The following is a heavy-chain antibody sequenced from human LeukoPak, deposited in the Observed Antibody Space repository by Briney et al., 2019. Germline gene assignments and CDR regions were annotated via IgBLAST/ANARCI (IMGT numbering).Heavy chain of an antibody. J-gene: IGHJ5*02. Sequence: PSETLSLTCAVYGGSFSGYYWSWIRQPPGKGLEWIGEINHSGSTNYNPSLKSRVTRSVDTSKNQFSLKLSSVTAADTAVYYCARDLHLYDFWSGHPWDWFDPWGQGTLVTVSS. CDR2: INHSGST. CDR1: GGSFSGYY. V-gene: IGHV4-34*01. D-gene: IGHD3-3*01. CDR3: ARDLHLYDFWSGHPWDWFDP.